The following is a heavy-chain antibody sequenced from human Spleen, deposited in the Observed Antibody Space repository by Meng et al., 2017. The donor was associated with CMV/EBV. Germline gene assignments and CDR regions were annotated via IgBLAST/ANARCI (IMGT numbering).Heavy chain of an antibody. V-gene: IGHV3-7*01. CDR2: IKQDGSEK. D-gene: IGHD3-3*01. Sequence: GESLKISCAASGFTFSSDWMIWVRQAPGKGLEWVANIKQDGSEKYYVDSVKGRFTISRDNAENSLYLQMNSLRAEDTAVYYCAKDHDFWSGYVFDYWGQGTLVTVSS. CDR1: GFTFSSDW. J-gene: IGHJ4*02. CDR3: AKDHDFWSGYVFDY.